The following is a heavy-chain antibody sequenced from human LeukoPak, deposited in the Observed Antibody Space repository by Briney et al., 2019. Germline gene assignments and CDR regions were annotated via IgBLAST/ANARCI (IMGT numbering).Heavy chain of an antibody. J-gene: IGHJ4*02. CDR2: INSDGSST. CDR3: ATGDTAMVLSFDY. V-gene: IGHV3-74*01. CDR1: GFTFSSYW. D-gene: IGHD5-18*01. Sequence: GGPLRLSCAASGFTFSSYWMHWVRQAPGKGLVWVSRINSDGSSTSYADSVKGRFTISRDNAKNTLYLQMNSLRAEDTAVYYCATGDTAMVLSFDYWGQGTLVTVSS.